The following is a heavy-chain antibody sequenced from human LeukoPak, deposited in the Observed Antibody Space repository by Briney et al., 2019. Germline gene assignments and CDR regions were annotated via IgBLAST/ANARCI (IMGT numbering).Heavy chain of an antibody. Sequence: ASVKVSCKASGYTFTSYDINWVRQATGQGLEWMGWMNPNSGNTGYAQKFQGRVTMTRNTSISTAYMELSSLRSEDTAVYYCARGAHCSGGSCYSGWYYYYGMDVWGQGTTVTVSS. CDR2: MNPNSGNT. CDR1: GYTFTSYD. CDR3: ARGAHCSGGSCYSGWYYYYGMDV. D-gene: IGHD2-15*01. V-gene: IGHV1-8*01. J-gene: IGHJ6*02.